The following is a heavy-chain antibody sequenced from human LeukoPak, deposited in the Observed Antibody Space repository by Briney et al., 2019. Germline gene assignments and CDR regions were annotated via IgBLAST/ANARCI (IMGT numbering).Heavy chain of an antibody. CDR3: ARARSSSWCFDY. V-gene: IGHV4-59*01. CDR1: GGSISSYY. CDR2: IYYSGST. J-gene: IGHJ4*02. D-gene: IGHD6-13*01. Sequence: SETLSLTCTVSGGSISSYYWSWIRQPPGKGLEWIGYIYYSGSTNYNPSLKSRVTISVDTSKNQFSLKLSSVTAADTAVYYCARARSSSWCFDYWGQGTLVTVSS.